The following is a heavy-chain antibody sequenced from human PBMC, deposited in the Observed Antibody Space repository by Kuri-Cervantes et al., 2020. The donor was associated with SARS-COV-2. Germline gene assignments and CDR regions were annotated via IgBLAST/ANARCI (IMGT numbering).Heavy chain of an antibody. CDR1: GFIFSDYY. J-gene: IGHJ6*03. CDR2: IGPSGTTK. D-gene: IGHD6-19*01. Sequence: GGSLRLSCTASGFIFSDYYMTWIRQAPGKGLEWVSNIGPSGTTKYYADSVKGRFTISRDNSKNTLYLQMNSLRAEDTAVYYCAKEGKYSSGWYDYYYYMDVWGKGTTVTVSS. V-gene: IGHV3-11*04. CDR3: AKEGKYSSGWYDYYYYMDV.